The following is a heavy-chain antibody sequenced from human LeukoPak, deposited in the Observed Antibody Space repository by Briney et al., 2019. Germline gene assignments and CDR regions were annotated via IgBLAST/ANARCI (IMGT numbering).Heavy chain of an antibody. J-gene: IGHJ4*02. Sequence: SETLSLTCTVSDDSFSTYSWSWIRQPAGKGLEWIGRIYTAGSTNYNPSLKSRVTMSIDSSKNQFSLKLTSVTAADTAVYYCARDGLSTIGYCGDIFDHWGQGTLVIVSS. V-gene: IGHV4-4*07. D-gene: IGHD2-21*01. CDR2: IYTAGST. CDR3: ARDGLSTIGYCGDIFDH. CDR1: DDSFSTYS.